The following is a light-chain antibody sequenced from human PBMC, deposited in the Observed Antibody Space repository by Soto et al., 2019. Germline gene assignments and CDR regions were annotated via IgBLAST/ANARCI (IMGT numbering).Light chain of an antibody. J-gene: IGKJ4*01. CDR3: QQDYEFPLT. CDR1: QDISSY. CDR2: VAS. Sequence: AIRMTQSPSSLSASPGDRVTITCRASQDISSYLAWYQQKPGKAPNLLIYVASTLQSGVPSRFSGSGSVTDFTLTISRLQSEDFATYYCQQDYEFPLTFGGGTKVDIK. V-gene: IGKV1-8*01.